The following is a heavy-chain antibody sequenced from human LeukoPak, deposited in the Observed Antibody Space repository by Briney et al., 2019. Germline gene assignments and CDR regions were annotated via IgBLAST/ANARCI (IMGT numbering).Heavy chain of an antibody. CDR3: ARVDYYGSGTFDY. Sequence: ASVKVSCKDSGYTFTGYYMHWVRQAPGQGLEWMGWINPNSGGTNYAQKFQGWVTMTRDTSISTAYMELSRLRSDDTAVYYCARVDYYGSGTFDYWGQGTLVTVSS. V-gene: IGHV1-2*04. CDR2: INPNSGGT. CDR1: GYTFTGYY. D-gene: IGHD3-10*01. J-gene: IGHJ4*02.